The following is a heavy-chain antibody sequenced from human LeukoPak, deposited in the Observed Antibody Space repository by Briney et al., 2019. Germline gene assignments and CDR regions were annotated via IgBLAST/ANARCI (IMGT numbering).Heavy chain of an antibody. CDR2: IQYNGNSK. CDR3: ARVKTTPKGSYMDV. J-gene: IGHJ6*03. Sequence: GGSLRLSCAASGFTFSNYDMHWVRQAPGKGLEWLAFIQYNGNSKYYADSVKGRFTISRDNAKNSLYLQMNSLRAEDTAVYYCARVKTTPKGSYMDVWGKGTTVTVSS. D-gene: IGHD4-17*01. V-gene: IGHV3-30*02. CDR1: GFTFSNYD.